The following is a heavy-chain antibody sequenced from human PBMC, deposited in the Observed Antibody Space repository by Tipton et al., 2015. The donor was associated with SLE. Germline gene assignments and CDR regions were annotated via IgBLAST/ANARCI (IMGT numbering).Heavy chain of an antibody. CDR3: ATLWDYDSSGYYYDAFDI. J-gene: IGHJ3*02. CDR2: IYSGGST. D-gene: IGHD3-22*01. Sequence: LSLTCTVSGGFISSHYWGWVRQAPGKGLEWVSVIYSGGSTYYADSVKGRFTISRDNSKNTLYLQMNSLRAEDTAVYYCATLWDYDSSGYYYDAFDIWGQGTMVTVSS. CDR1: GGFISSHY. V-gene: IGHV3-66*02.